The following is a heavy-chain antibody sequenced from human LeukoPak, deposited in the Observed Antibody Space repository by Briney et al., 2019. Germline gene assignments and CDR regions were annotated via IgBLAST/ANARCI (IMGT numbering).Heavy chain of an antibody. CDR2: IHPSGST. V-gene: IGHV4-34*01. CDR3: SRGSDESKKGDY. CDR1: GVPFSHYY. Sequence: SETLTLTCAIYGVPFSHYYWSWLRQPPGKGLEWVGEIHPSGSTSFNPSLESRVIIFKNTYKKHFSLKQTSVTAADTGVYYCSRGSDESKKGDYGGKGTLVSVSS. J-gene: IGHJ4*02. D-gene: IGHD6-25*01.